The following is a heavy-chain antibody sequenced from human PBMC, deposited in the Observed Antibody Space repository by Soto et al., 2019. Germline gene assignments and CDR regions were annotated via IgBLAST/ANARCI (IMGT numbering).Heavy chain of an antibody. CDR1: GFTFSSYG. CDR2: ISYDGSNK. Sequence: PVGSLRLSCAASGFTFSSYGMHWVRQAPGKGLEWVAVISYDGSNKYYADSVKGRFTISRDNSKNTLYLQMNSLRAEDTAVYYCAKDTSYYYDSSGYYWSYYGMDVWGQGTTVTVSS. J-gene: IGHJ6*02. CDR3: AKDTSYYYDSSGYYWSYYGMDV. D-gene: IGHD3-22*01. V-gene: IGHV3-30*18.